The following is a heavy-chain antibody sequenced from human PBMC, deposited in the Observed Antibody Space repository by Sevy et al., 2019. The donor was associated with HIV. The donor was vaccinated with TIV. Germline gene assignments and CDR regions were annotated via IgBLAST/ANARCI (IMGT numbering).Heavy chain of an antibody. D-gene: IGHD3-3*01. J-gene: IGHJ6*02. CDR2: ISAYNGNT. Sequence: ASVKVSCKASGYTFTSYGISWVRQAPGQGLEWMGWISAYNGNTNYAQKLQGRVTMTTDTSTSTAYMELRSLRSDDTGVYYCARDNDNDFWSGSAFSYYYYGMDVWGQGTTVTVSS. CDR1: GYTFTSYG. V-gene: IGHV1-18*01. CDR3: ARDNDNDFWSGSAFSYYYYGMDV.